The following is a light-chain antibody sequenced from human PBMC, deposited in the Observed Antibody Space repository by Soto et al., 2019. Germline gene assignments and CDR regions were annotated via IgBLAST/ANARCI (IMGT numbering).Light chain of an antibody. CDR3: QQRGDWPPIT. V-gene: IGKV3-11*01. CDR2: DAS. Sequence: EILLTQSPATLSLSPGERATLSCRASQSINIYLAWYQQRPGQAPRLLICDASNRATGVPVRFSGSGSGTDFTLTISSLEPEDFAVYYCQQRGDWPPITFGHGTRLENK. J-gene: IGKJ5*01. CDR1: QSINIY.